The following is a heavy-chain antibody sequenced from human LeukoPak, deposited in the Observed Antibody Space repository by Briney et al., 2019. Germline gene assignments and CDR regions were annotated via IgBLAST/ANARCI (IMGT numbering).Heavy chain of an antibody. CDR3: VKAYCSSTSCYTDDAFDI. J-gene: IGHJ3*02. CDR1: GFTFDDYA. Sequence: PGGSLRLSCAASGFTFDDYAMHWVRQAPGKGLEWVPGISWNSGSIGYADSVKGRFNISRDNAKNSLYLQMNSLRAEDTALYYCVKAYCSSTSCYTDDAFDIWGQGTMVTVSS. CDR2: ISWNSGSI. V-gene: IGHV3-9*01. D-gene: IGHD2-2*02.